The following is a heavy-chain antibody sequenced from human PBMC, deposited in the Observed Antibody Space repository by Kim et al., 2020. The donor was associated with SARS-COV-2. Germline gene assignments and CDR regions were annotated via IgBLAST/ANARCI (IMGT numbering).Heavy chain of an antibody. CDR2: INPDSAGT. J-gene: IGHJ4*01. Sequence: ASVKVSCKPSGFTLTDYYMHWVRQAPGQGLEWIGWINPDSAGTNYAPKFQGRVTVTRDTSINTAYMELTRLTSDDTAVYYCAREVQHSNSFDYWGQEPWSPSPQ. D-gene: IGHD2-21*01. CDR3: AREVQHSNSFDY. CDR1: GFTLTDYY. V-gene: IGHV1-2*02.